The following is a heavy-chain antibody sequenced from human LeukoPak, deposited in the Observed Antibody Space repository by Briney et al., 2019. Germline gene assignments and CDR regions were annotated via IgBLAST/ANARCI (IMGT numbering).Heavy chain of an antibody. Sequence: ASVKVSCKASGGTFSSYAISWVRQAPGQGLEWMGIINPSGGSTSYAQKFQGRVTMTRDTSTSTVYMELSSLRSEDTAVYYCARDMKTTVTSRDYYYYGMDVWGQGTTVTVSS. CDR1: GGTFSSYA. V-gene: IGHV1-46*01. J-gene: IGHJ6*02. CDR3: ARDMKTTVTSRDYYYYGMDV. D-gene: IGHD4-17*01. CDR2: INPSGGST.